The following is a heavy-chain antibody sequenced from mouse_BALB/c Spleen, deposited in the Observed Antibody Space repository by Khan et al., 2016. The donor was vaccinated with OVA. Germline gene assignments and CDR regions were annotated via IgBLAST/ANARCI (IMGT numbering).Heavy chain of an antibody. CDR1: GFSLSSYG. CDR2: IWGDGST. Sequence: QVQLKESGPGLVAPSQSLSITCTVSGFSLSSYGVNWVRQPPGKGLEWMGVIWGDGSTNYHSTLMSRLSISKDNSQTQVFFKLLSLQTDDTATYYCAKWGTENYYVMDYWGQGTSVTVSS. CDR3: AKWGTENYYVMDY. V-gene: IGHV2-3*01. J-gene: IGHJ4*01.